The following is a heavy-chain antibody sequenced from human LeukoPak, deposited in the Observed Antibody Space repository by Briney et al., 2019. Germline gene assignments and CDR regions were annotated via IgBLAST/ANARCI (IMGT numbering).Heavy chain of an antibody. J-gene: IGHJ4*02. Sequence: ASETLSLTCTVSGGSISSYYWSWIRQPPGKGLEWIGYIFYSGTTNYNPSLKRRVTMSVDTYKNQFSLKLSSVTAADTAVYYCSSLGFTSGWYGDDFDSWGQGTLVTVSS. CDR2: IFYSGTT. V-gene: IGHV4-59*08. D-gene: IGHD6-19*01. CDR3: SSLGFTSGWYGDDFDS. CDR1: GGSISSYY.